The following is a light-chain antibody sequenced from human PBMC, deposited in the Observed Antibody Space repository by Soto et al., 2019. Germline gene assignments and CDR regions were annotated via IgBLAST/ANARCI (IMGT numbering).Light chain of an antibody. CDR1: SGDVGGYNY. CDR2: GVA. Sequence: QSVLTQPPSASGSPGQSVTISCTGTSGDVGGYNYVSWFQQHPGKAPKVIIYGVANRPSGVPDRFPGSKSGNTASLTVSGLQAEDEADYYCSSYAGSNNFVFGTGTKVTVL. CDR3: SSYAGSNNFV. V-gene: IGLV2-8*01. J-gene: IGLJ1*01.